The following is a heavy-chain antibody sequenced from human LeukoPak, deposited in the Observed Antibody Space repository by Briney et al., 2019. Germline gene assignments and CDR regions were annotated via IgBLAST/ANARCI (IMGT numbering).Heavy chain of an antibody. Sequence: PGGSLRLSCAASGFTFKSYSMNWVRQAPGKGPEWISYISSISRVIYYADSVKGRFTISRDNAKNSLYLQMNSLRAEDTAVYYCARAGNVLLWFGEQNWFDPWGQGTLVTVSS. CDR2: ISSISRVI. J-gene: IGHJ5*02. V-gene: IGHV3-21*05. D-gene: IGHD3-10*01. CDR3: ARAGNVLLWFGEQNWFDP. CDR1: GFTFKSYS.